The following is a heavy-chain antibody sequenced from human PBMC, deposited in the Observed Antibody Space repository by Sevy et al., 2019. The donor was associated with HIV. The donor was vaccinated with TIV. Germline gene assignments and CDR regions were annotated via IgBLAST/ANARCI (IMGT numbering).Heavy chain of an antibody. CDR1: GFTFSSYT. CDR3: ARDGGCSTTSCLLHFDY. J-gene: IGHJ4*01. V-gene: IGHV3-21*01. D-gene: IGHD2-2*01. Sequence: GGSLRLSCAVSGFTFSSYTMNWIRQAPGKGLEWVSSISSSSRYIYYADSVKGRFTISRDNAKNSVYLQMNSLRTEDTAVYYCARDGGCSTTSCLLHFDYWGQGTLVTVSS. CDR2: ISSSSRYI.